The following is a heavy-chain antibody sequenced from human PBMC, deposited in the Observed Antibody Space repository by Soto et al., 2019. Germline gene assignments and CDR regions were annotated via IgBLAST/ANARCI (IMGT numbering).Heavy chain of an antibody. CDR3: ARDFERHDYGDYPYGMDF. J-gene: IGHJ6*02. V-gene: IGHV3-33*01. Sequence: GGSLRLSCAASGFTFSSYGMHWVRQAPGKGLEWVAVIWYDGSNKYYADSVKGRFTISRDNSKNTLYLQMNSLRAEDTAVYYCARDFERHDYGDYPYGMDFWGQGTTVTVSS. D-gene: IGHD4-17*01. CDR2: IWYDGSNK. CDR1: GFTFSSYG.